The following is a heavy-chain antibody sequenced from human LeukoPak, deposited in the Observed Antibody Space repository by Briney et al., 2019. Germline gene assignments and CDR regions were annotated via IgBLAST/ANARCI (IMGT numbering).Heavy chain of an antibody. V-gene: IGHV4-30-2*01. Sequence: SETLSLTCAVSGVSISSGGYSWSWIRQPPGKGLEWIGYIYHSGSTYYNPSLKSRVTISVDRSKNQFSLKLSSVTAADTAVYYCARGGGTVTTRGAFDIWGQGTMVTVPS. CDR1: GVSISSGGYS. J-gene: IGHJ3*02. CDR2: IYHSGST. CDR3: ARGGGTVTTRGAFDI. D-gene: IGHD4-17*01.